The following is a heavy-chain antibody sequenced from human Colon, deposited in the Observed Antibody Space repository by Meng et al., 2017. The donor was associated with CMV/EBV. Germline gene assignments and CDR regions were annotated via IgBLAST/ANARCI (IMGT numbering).Heavy chain of an antibody. V-gene: IGHV3-7*01. CDR2: IKQDGSVR. J-gene: IGHJ3*02. Sequence: LTGVASGFTFSGDWMAWVRQAPGKGLEWLTNIKQDGSVRNYVDSVKGRFTVSRDNAKNSLYLQMSSLRAEDTAIYYCTTDRYGGAYDIWGQGTMVTVSS. CDR1: GFTFSGDW. D-gene: IGHD3-9*01. CDR3: TTDRYGGAYDI.